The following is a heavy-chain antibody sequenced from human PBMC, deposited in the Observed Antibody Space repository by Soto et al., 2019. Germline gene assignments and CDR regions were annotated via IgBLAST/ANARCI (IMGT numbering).Heavy chain of an antibody. D-gene: IGHD3-10*01. V-gene: IGHV3-23*01. Sequence: EVKLLESGGGLVQPGGSLRLSCEVSGVSFNSYAMGWVRQAQGKRLEWVSSFSASDGTTYYADSVKGRFTVSRDNSKNPVFLQMNRLRVEDTAVYFCAKDRSYYFGSGSFEGVFDSWGQGTLVTVSS. J-gene: IGHJ4*02. CDR1: GVSFNSYA. CDR3: AKDRSYYFGSGSFEGVFDS. CDR2: FSASDGTT.